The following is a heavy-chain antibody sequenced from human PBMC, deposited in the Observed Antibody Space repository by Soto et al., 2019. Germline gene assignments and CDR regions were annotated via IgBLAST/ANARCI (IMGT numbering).Heavy chain of an antibody. D-gene: IGHD2-21*02. CDR2: INAGNGNT. V-gene: IGHV1-3*05. J-gene: IGHJ4*02. Sequence: QVQLVQSGAEEKKPGASVKVSCKASGYTFTSYAMHWVRQAPGQSLEWMGWINAGNGNTKYSQKFQGRVTITRDTSSSTAYMELSSLRSEDTAVYYCARSIVVVTALDYWGQGTLVNVSS. CDR3: ARSIVVVTALDY. CDR1: GYTFTSYA.